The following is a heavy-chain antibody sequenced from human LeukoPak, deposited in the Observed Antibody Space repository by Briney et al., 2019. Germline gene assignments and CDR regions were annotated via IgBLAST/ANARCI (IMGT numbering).Heavy chain of an antibody. CDR3: AILISSQYSSSWYRAYYYYYGMDV. CDR2: RNPNSGNT. J-gene: IGHJ6*02. CDR1: GYTFTSYD. V-gene: IGHV1-8*01. D-gene: IGHD6-13*01. Sequence: ASVKVSCKASGYTFTSYDINWVRQATGQGLEWMGWRNPNSGNTVYAQKFQGRVTMTRNTSISTAYMELSSLRSEDTAVYYCAILISSQYSSSWYRAYYYYYGMDVWGQGTTVTVSS.